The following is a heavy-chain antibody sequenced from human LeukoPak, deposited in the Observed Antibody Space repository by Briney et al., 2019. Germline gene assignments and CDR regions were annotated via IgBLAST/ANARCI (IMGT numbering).Heavy chain of an antibody. Sequence: PGGSLRLSCAASGFTFSNARMSWVRQAPGKGLEWVGRIKSKTDGGTTDYAAPVKGRFTISRDDSKNTLYLQMNSLKTEDTAVYYCTTNGAAYCGGDCYDYWGQGTLVTVSS. CDR1: GFTFSNAR. CDR2: IKSKTDGGTT. CDR3: TTNGAAYCGGDCYDY. J-gene: IGHJ4*02. V-gene: IGHV3-15*01. D-gene: IGHD2-21*02.